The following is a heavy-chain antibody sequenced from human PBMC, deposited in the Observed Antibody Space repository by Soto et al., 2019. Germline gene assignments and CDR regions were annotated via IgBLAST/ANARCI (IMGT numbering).Heavy chain of an antibody. J-gene: IGHJ4*02. CDR2: MYSGGST. Sequence: EVHLVESGGGQIQPGGSLRLSCAASGFSVSGNYMGWVRQAPGKGLEWVSVMYSGGSTYYADSVKGGFTISRDNSKNTLYLQMNSLRAEETAVYYCARASARWGSDAAHWGQGTLVTVSS. D-gene: IGHD2-21*01. V-gene: IGHV3-53*01. CDR3: ARASARWGSDAAH. CDR1: GFSVSGNY.